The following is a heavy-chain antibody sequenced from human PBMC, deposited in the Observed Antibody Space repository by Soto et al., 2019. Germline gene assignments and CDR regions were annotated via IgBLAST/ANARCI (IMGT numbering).Heavy chain of an antibody. D-gene: IGHD7-27*01. Sequence: QVQLVQSGAEVKKPGSSVKVSCKASGGTFSSYAISWVRQAPGQGLEWMGGIIPIFGTANYAQKFQGRVTITADESTSTAYMELSSLRSEDTAVYYCAREPLGSSKASNYYGMDVWGQGTTVTVSS. CDR3: AREPLGSSKASNYYGMDV. J-gene: IGHJ6*02. CDR1: GGTFSSYA. CDR2: IIPIFGTA. V-gene: IGHV1-69*01.